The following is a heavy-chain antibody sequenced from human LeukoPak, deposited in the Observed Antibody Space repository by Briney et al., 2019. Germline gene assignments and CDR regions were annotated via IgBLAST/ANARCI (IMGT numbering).Heavy chain of an antibody. Sequence: PGRSLRLSCAASGVTFSSYGMHWVRQAPGKGLEWVAVIWYDGSNKYYADSVKGRFTISRDNSKKMLYLQMNSLRAEDTAVYYCARDRQYSSSSLGYWGQGTLVTVSS. CDR1: GVTFSSYG. V-gene: IGHV3-33*01. J-gene: IGHJ4*02. CDR2: IWYDGSNK. D-gene: IGHD6-6*01. CDR3: ARDRQYSSSSLGY.